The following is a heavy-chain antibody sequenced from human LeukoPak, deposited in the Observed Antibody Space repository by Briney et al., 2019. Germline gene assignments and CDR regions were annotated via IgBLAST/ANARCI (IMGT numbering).Heavy chain of an antibody. CDR2: IYYSGST. D-gene: IGHD6-19*01. Sequence: SETLSLTCSVSGGSISSYYWSWIRQPPGKGLEWIGYIYYSGSTNYNPSLKSRVTMSVDTSKNQFSLKLSSVTAADTAVYHCAGGGQWQAFDYWGQGTLVTVSS. J-gene: IGHJ4*02. V-gene: IGHV4-59*01. CDR1: GGSISSYY. CDR3: AGGGQWQAFDY.